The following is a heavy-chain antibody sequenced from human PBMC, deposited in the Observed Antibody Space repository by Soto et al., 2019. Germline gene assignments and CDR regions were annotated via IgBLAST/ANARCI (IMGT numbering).Heavy chain of an antibody. V-gene: IGHV1-69*06. J-gene: IGHJ4*02. Sequence: SVKVSCKASGGTFSSYAISWVRQAPGQGLEWMGGIIPIFGTANYAQKFQGRVTITADKSTSTAYMELSSLRSKDTAVYYCARPHFRDDFWSGYYDYWGQGTLVTVSS. CDR2: IIPIFGTA. D-gene: IGHD3-3*01. CDR1: GGTFSSYA. CDR3: ARPHFRDDFWSGYYDY.